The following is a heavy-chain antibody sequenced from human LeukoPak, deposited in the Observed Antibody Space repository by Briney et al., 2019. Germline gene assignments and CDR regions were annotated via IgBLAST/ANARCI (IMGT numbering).Heavy chain of an antibody. CDR3: ARDNYDKRFDY. Sequence: EASVKVSCKTSGYTFTSLYIHWVRQAPGQGLEWMGRIDPNRGDRKFAQRFQDRVTFTTDASISTAYMELSSLGSDDTAVYYCARDNYDKRFDYWGRGTRVTVPP. D-gene: IGHD3-22*01. J-gene: IGHJ4*02. CDR2: IDPNRGDR. V-gene: IGHV1-2*06. CDR1: GYTFTSLY.